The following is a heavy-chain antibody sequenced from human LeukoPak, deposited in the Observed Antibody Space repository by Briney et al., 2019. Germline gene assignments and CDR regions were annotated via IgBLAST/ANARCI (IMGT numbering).Heavy chain of an antibody. CDR1: GFTFSNSW. J-gene: IGHJ4*02. CDR3: ATRSDAWESDS. Sequence: GGSLRLSCAASGFTFSNSWMTWLRQAPGKGLEWVAHIKEDGTDKYYVDSVTGRFTISRDNTINSLYLQMSSLRAEDTAVYYCATRSDAWESDSWGQGTLVSVSS. D-gene: IGHD1-26*01. V-gene: IGHV3-7*05. CDR2: IKEDGTDK.